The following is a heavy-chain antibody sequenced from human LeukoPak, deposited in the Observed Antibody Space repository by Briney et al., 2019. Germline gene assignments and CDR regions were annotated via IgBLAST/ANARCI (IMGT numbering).Heavy chain of an antibody. D-gene: IGHD5-18*01. Sequence: ASVKLSYKASGYTFTVYYMHWVRQAPGQGLEWMGWINPNSGGTNYAQKFQGRGTMTRDTSISTAYMELRRRRSDDTAVYYCARDHRAYTAIVTWFDYWGQGTLVTVSS. CDR1: GYTFTVYY. V-gene: IGHV1-2*02. CDR2: INPNSGGT. CDR3: ARDHRAYTAIVTWFDY. J-gene: IGHJ4*02.